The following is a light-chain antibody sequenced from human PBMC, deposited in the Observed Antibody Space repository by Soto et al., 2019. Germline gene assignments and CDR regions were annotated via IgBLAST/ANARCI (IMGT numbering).Light chain of an antibody. CDR1: QSTSNW. J-gene: IGKJ1*01. Sequence: DIQMTQSPSTLSASVGDKVTITCGASQSTSNWLAWYQQRPGKTPKLLISEASKLESGVPSRFSGSGSGTEFTLTISSLQPDDFATYYCQQYITYPYAFGQGTKVEIK. V-gene: IGKV1-5*03. CDR2: EAS. CDR3: QQYITYPYA.